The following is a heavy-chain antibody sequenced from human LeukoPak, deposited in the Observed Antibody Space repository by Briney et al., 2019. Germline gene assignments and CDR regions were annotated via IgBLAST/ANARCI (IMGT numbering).Heavy chain of an antibody. J-gene: IGHJ4*02. CDR3: ARVGTIAAAGSNDY. V-gene: IGHV3-11*01. D-gene: IGHD6-13*01. CDR2: ISSSETAT. Sequence: GGSLRLSCEASGFTFSDYYMSWIRQAPGKGLEWVSYISSSETATSYADSVKGRFTISRDNAKNSLYLQMNSLRAEDTAVYYCARVGTIAAAGSNDYWGQGTLVTVSS. CDR1: GFTFSDYY.